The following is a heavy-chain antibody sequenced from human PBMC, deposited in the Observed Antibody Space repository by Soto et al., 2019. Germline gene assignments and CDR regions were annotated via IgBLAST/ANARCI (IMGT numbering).Heavy chain of an antibody. D-gene: IGHD3-9*01. CDR1: GYTFTGYY. J-gene: IGHJ4*02. CDR2: INPNSGGT. V-gene: IGHV1-2*02. CDR3: ARNLHIDYDILTGYTILDC. Sequence: GASVKVSCKASGYTFTGYYMHWVRQAPGQGLEWMGWINPNSGGTKYVQRFQGRVTMTRDTSINTAYMELSRLRSDDTAVYYCARNLHIDYDILTGYTILDCWGQGTLVTVSS.